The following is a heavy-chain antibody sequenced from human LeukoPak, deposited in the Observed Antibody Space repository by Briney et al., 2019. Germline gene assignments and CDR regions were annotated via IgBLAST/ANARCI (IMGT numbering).Heavy chain of an antibody. D-gene: IGHD3-9*01. Sequence: PSQTLSLTCAISGDSVSNNGVAWNWIRLSPSRGLEWLGRTYFGSKWYIDYSPSVKSRITINPDTSKNQFSLQLNSVTPEDTAVYYCARWLTTWGQGTLVTVSS. J-gene: IGHJ5*02. CDR1: GDSVSNNGVA. CDR2: TYFGSKWYI. V-gene: IGHV6-1*01. CDR3: ARWLTT.